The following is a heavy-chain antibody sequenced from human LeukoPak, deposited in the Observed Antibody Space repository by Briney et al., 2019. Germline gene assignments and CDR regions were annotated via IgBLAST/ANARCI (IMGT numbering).Heavy chain of an antibody. CDR1: GGSISSYY. Sequence: SETLSLTCTVSGGSISSYYWSWIRQPPGKGLEWIGYIYYSGSTNYNPSLKSRVTISVDTSKNQFSLKLSSVTAADTAVYYCARGLAPPDYGSWSYLPPYNWFDPWGQGTLVTVSS. CDR2: IYYSGST. J-gene: IGHJ5*02. D-gene: IGHD3-10*01. V-gene: IGHV4-59*01. CDR3: ARGLAPPDYGSWSYLPPYNWFDP.